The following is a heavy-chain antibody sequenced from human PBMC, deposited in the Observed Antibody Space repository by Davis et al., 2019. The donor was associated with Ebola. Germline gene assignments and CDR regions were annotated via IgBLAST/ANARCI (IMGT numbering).Heavy chain of an antibody. CDR3: VKGIVGTAKVY. D-gene: IGHD1-26*01. Sequence: GGSLRLSCSVSGFSFSNYDMHWVRQAPGQGLEYVSGISSNGASTNYVDSVKGRITISRDSSKNTVHLQMSSLRAEDTAVYYCVKGIVGTAKVYWGQGTLVTVSS. V-gene: IGHV3-64D*08. J-gene: IGHJ4*02. CDR2: ISSNGAST. CDR1: GFSFSNYD.